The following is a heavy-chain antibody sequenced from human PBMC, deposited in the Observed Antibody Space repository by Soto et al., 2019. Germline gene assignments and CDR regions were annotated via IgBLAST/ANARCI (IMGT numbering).Heavy chain of an antibody. V-gene: IGHV3-30-3*01. CDR3: ASPRGIAVAGLYYFDY. J-gene: IGHJ4*02. CDR1: GFTFSSYA. CDR2: ISYDGSNK. Sequence: GGSLRLSCAASGFTFSSYAMHWVRQAPGKGLEWVAVISYDGSNKYYADSVKGRFTISRDNSKNTLYLQMNSLRAEDTAVYYCASPRGIAVAGLYYFDYWGQGTLVTVSS. D-gene: IGHD6-19*01.